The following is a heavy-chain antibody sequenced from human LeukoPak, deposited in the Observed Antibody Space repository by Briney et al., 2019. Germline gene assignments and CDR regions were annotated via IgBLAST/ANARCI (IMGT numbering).Heavy chain of an antibody. CDR2: FDPEDGET. Sequence: ASVKVSCKVSGYTLTELSMHWARQAPGKGLEWMGGFDPEDGETIYAQKFQGRVTMTEDTSTDTAYMELSSLRSEDTAVYYCATAGGGGSSWDPYYYYMDVWGKGTTVTVSS. CDR3: ATAGGGGSSWDPYYYYMDV. V-gene: IGHV1-24*01. D-gene: IGHD6-13*01. J-gene: IGHJ6*03. CDR1: GYTLTELS.